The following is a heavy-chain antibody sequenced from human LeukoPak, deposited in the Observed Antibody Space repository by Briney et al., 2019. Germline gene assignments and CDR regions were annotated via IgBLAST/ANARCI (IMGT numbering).Heavy chain of an antibody. CDR2: INHSGST. V-gene: IGHV4-39*07. Sequence: KPSETLSLTCTVSGGSISSSSYYWSWIRQPPGKGLEWIGEINHSGSTNYNPSLKSRVTISVDTSKNQFSLKLSSVTAADTAVYYCASTPYYGSGYDYWGQGTLVTVSS. CDR1: GGSISSSSYY. D-gene: IGHD3-10*01. J-gene: IGHJ4*02. CDR3: ASTPYYGSGYDY.